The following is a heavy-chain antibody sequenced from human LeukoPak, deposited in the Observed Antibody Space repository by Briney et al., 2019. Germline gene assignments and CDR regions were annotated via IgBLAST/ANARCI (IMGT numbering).Heavy chain of an antibody. Sequence: GGSLRLSCAASGFTFSSYAMHWVRQAPGKGLEWVAVISYDGSNKYYADSVKGRFTISRDNSKNTLYLQMNSLRAEDTAVYYCARVDGRGVSSSHYFDYWGQGTLVTVSS. V-gene: IGHV3-30-3*01. CDR1: GFTFSSYA. J-gene: IGHJ4*02. D-gene: IGHD6-6*01. CDR2: ISYDGSNK. CDR3: ARVDGRGVSSSHYFDY.